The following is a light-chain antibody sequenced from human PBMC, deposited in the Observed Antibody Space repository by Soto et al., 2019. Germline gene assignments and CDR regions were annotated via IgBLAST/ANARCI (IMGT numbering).Light chain of an antibody. Sequence: DIQMTQSPSTLSASVGDRVTITCRASQSISSWLAWYQQKPGRAPKLLFFDASSLESGAPSRFSGSGSGTEFTLTISSLQPDDFATYYCLQYNTYSQTFGQGTKVEIK. CDR1: QSISSW. V-gene: IGKV1-5*01. J-gene: IGKJ1*01. CDR2: DAS. CDR3: LQYNTYSQT.